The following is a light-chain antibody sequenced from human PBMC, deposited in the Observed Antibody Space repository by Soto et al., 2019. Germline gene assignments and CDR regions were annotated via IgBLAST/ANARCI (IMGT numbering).Light chain of an antibody. V-gene: IGKV1-39*01. CDR1: QSISSY. CDR2: AAS. J-gene: IGKJ3*01. Sequence: DIQMTQSPSSLSASVGDRVTITCRASQSISSYLNWYQQKPGKAPKLLIYAASSLQSWVPSRFSGSGSWTDFTLTISRLQPEDVATYYCQQSYSTPFTFGPGTKVDIK. CDR3: QQSYSTPFT.